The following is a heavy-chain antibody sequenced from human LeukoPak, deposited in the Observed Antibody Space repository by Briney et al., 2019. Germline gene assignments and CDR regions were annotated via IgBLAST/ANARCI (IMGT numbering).Heavy chain of an antibody. CDR2: ITPIFGTA. Sequence: ASVKVSCKASGGTFRSNAISWVRQAPGQGLEWMGGITPIFGTANYAQKFQGRVRITAVESMSTAYMELSSLRSEDTAVYYCARGWLAETTVVTPYNYWGQGTLVTVSS. V-gene: IGHV1-69*13. D-gene: IGHD4-23*01. CDR1: GGTFRSNA. J-gene: IGHJ4*02. CDR3: ARGWLAETTVVTPYNY.